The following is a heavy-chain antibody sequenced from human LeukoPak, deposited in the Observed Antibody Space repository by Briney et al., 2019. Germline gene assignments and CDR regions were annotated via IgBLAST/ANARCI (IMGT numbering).Heavy chain of an antibody. J-gene: IGHJ4*02. CDR2: IRGSDNTT. CDR1: GFTFSYYE. D-gene: IGHD2/OR15-2a*01. CDR3: ARGSYLYYLDY. Sequence: GGSLRLSCAASGFTFSYYEMNWVRQAPGQGLEWVSYIRGSDNTTFYADSVRGRFTISRDNAKNSLFLQMNSLRAEDTAIYYCARGSYLYYLDYWGQGALVTVSS. V-gene: IGHV3-48*03.